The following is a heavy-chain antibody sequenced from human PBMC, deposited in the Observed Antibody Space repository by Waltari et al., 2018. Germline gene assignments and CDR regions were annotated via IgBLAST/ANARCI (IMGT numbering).Heavy chain of an antibody. CDR2: LDNRGST. D-gene: IGHD3-22*01. CDR1: GYSISSSYY. CDR3: ARVAYYYDSSGYYRGLSGYYFDY. V-gene: IGHV4-38-2*01. J-gene: IGHJ4*02. Sequence: QVQLQESGPGLVKLSETLSLTCAVSGYSISSSYYWCWIRQPPGTGWGWIGRLDNRGSTYYTPSLNSRVTISVDTSKNQFSLKLSSGTAADTAVYYCARVAYYYDSSGYYRGLSGYYFDYWGQGTLVTVSS.